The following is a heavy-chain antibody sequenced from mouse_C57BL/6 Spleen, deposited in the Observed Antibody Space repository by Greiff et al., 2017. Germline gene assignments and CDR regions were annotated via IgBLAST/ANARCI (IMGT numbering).Heavy chain of an antibody. D-gene: IGHD2-1*01. J-gene: IGHJ4*01. CDR2: IHPNSGST. Sequence: VQLQQPGAELVKPGASVKLSCKASGYTFTSYWMHWVKQRPGQGLEWIGMIHPNSGSTNYNEKFKSKATLTVDKSSSTAYMQLSSLTSEDSAVYYCARSADGNYRYYAMDYWGQGTSVTGSS. V-gene: IGHV1-64*01. CDR3: ARSADGNYRYYAMDY. CDR1: GYTFTSYW.